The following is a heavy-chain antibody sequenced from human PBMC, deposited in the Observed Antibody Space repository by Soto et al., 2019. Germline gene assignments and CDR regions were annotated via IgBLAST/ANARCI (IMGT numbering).Heavy chain of an antibody. J-gene: IGHJ4*02. V-gene: IGHV4-39*01. CDR3: ARIGNFYGSGSYYDTPFDS. D-gene: IGHD3-10*01. CDR2: VYHSGST. CDR1: GASINTGRYY. Sequence: SETLSLTCTVSGASINTGRYYWAWIRQPPGRGLEWVASVYHSGSTYYNPSLKSRVTTSIDTSRNQFSLKLNSVTAADTAIFYCARIGNFYGSGSYYDTPFDSWGQGTLVTVSS.